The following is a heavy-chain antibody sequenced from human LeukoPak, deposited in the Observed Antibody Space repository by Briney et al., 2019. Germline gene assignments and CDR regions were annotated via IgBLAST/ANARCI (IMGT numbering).Heavy chain of an antibody. CDR3: ASGALNYYGSGSGRPYYYYYYMDV. Sequence: SETLSLTCTVSGGSISSYYWSWIRQPAGKGLEWIGRIYTSGSTNYNPSLKSRVTMSVDTSKNQFSLKLSSVTAADTAVYYCASGALNYYGSGSGRPYYYYYYMDVWGKGTTVTISS. D-gene: IGHD3-10*01. V-gene: IGHV4-4*07. CDR2: IYTSGST. J-gene: IGHJ6*03. CDR1: GGSISSYY.